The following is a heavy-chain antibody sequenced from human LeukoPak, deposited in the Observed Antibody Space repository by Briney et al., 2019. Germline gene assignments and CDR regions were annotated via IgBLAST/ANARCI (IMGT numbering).Heavy chain of an antibody. D-gene: IGHD3-10*01. CDR3: AKGSRDSRPYYFDF. CDR2: ITGSGRDT. Sequence: PGGSLRLSCVASGFTFDNYAMSWVRQARGKGLEWVSAITGSGRDTYHADSVKGRFTISRDNSKNTLYLQMNSLRAEDMALYYCAKGSRDSRPYYFDFWGQGTLVTVSS. J-gene: IGHJ4*02. V-gene: IGHV3-23*01. CDR1: GFTFDNYA.